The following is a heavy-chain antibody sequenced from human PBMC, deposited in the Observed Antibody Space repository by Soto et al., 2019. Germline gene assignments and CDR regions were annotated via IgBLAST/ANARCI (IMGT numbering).Heavy chain of an antibody. CDR1: DGSISGYY. J-gene: IGHJ3*02. D-gene: IGHD1-7*01. V-gene: IGHV4-59*01. CDR2: IYYSGST. Sequence: SETLSLTCTVSDGSISGYYWSWIRQPTGKGLEWIGYIYYSGSTNYNPSLKSRVTISVDTSKNQFSLKLSSVTAADTAVYYCARDDGRYNWNYYGAFAIWGQGTMVTVSS. CDR3: ARDDGRYNWNYYGAFAI.